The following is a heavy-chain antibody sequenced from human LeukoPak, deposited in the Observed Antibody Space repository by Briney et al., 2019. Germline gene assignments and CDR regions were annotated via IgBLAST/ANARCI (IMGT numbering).Heavy chain of an antibody. V-gene: IGHV3-33*01. J-gene: IGHJ4*02. D-gene: IGHD6-13*01. CDR1: GFTFSNYG. Sequence: GRSLRLSCAASGFTFSNYGMHWVRQAPGKGLEWVAVIWYDGSDKYYADSVKGRFTISRDNSKNTLYVQMNSLRAEDTAVYYCAVWYTSSWSFDYWGQGTLVTVSS. CDR2: IWYDGSDK. CDR3: AVWYTSSWSFDY.